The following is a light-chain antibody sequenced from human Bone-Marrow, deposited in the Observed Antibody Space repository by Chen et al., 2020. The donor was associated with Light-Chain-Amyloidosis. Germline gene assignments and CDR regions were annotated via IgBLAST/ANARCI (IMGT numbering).Light chain of an antibody. Sequence: QSALTQPASMSGSPGQSITISCTGTNSDVGGDNHVSWYQQHPDKAPKLMIYEVTNRPSWVPDRFSGSKSDNTASLTISGLQTEDEADYFCSSYTITNTLVFGSGTRVTVL. CDR2: EVT. J-gene: IGLJ1*01. V-gene: IGLV2-14*01. CDR1: NSDVGGDNH. CDR3: SSYTITNTLV.